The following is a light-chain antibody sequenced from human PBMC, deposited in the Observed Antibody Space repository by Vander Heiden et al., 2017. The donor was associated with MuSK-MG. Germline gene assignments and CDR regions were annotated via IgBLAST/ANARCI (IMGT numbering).Light chain of an antibody. CDR3: QQNDSTPPWT. Sequence: DIQMTQSPSSLSASVGDRVTITCRASQGISSYLNWYQQKLGKAPKLLIHAASTLRSGVPSRFSGSGYGTDFTLSISSLQPEDFATYYCQQNDSTPPWTFGQGTKVEIK. V-gene: IGKV1-39*01. J-gene: IGKJ1*01. CDR1: QGISSY. CDR2: AAS.